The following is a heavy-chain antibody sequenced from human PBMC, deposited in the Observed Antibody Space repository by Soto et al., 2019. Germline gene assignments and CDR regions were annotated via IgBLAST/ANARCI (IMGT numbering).Heavy chain of an antibody. V-gene: IGHV3-73*01. CDR3: TRGEGDYDFWSGYYQHYYYYGMDV. Sequence: LRLSCAASGFTFSGSAMHWVRQASGKGLEWVGRIRSKANSYATAYAASVKGRFTISRDDSKNTAYLQMNSLKTEDTAVYYCTRGEGDYDFWSGYYQHYYYYGMDVWGQGTTVTVSS. J-gene: IGHJ6*02. CDR2: IRSKANSYAT. D-gene: IGHD3-3*01. CDR1: GFTFSGSA.